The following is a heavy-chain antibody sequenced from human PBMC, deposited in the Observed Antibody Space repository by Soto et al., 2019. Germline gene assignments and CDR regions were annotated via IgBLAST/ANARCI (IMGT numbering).Heavy chain of an antibody. CDR3: ATVDTAMVTLGY. Sequence: ASVKVSCKASGYTFTSYGIIWVRQAPGKGLEWMGGFDPEDGETIYAQKFQGRVTMTEDTSTDTAYMELSSLRSEDTAVYYCATVDTAMVTLGYWGQGTLVTVSS. CDR2: FDPEDGET. J-gene: IGHJ4*02. D-gene: IGHD5-18*01. V-gene: IGHV1-24*01. CDR1: GYTFTSYG.